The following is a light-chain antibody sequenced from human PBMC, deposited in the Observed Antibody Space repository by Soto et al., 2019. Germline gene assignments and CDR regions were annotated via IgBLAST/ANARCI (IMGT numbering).Light chain of an antibody. CDR3: QQYKNWPL. Sequence: IVLTQYPGTLSFPPGERVTLSCRTSHSVNSHVAWYQQKPGQAPRLLLYGASTRATGIPVRFSGSGFGTEFTLTISSLQSEDFAVYYCQQYKNWPLFGQGTRLAI. V-gene: IGKV3-15*01. J-gene: IGKJ5*01. CDR1: HSVNSH. CDR2: GAS.